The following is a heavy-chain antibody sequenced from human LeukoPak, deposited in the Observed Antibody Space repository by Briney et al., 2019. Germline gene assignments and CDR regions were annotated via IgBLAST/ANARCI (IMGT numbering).Heavy chain of an antibody. CDR2: IKTDGSIT. V-gene: IGHV3-74*01. J-gene: IGHJ5*02. CDR3: ARVYSSSWYDRHNWFDP. CDR1: GFSFSVYW. D-gene: IGHD6-13*01. Sequence: GGSLRLSCAASGFSFSVYWMHWVRQAPGKGPVWVSRIKTDGSITDYADSVKGRFTISRDNAKNSLYLQMNSLRAEDTAVYYCARVYSSSWYDRHNWFDPWGQGTLVTVSS.